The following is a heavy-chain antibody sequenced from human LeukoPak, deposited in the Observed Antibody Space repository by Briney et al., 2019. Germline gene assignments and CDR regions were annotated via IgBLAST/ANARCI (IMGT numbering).Heavy chain of an antibody. D-gene: IGHD6-13*01. J-gene: IGHJ3*02. V-gene: IGHV1-69*13. Sequence: SVKVSCKASGGTFSSYAISWVRQAPGQGLEWMGGIIPIFGTANYAQKFQGRVTITADESTSTAYMELSSLRSEDTAVYYCARAPIAAAGLPDAFDIWGQGTMVTVSS. CDR1: GGTFSSYA. CDR2: IIPIFGTA. CDR3: ARAPIAAAGLPDAFDI.